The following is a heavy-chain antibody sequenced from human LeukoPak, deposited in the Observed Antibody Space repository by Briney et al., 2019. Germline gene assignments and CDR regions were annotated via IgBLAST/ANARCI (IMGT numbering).Heavy chain of an antibody. CDR1: GFTFTIFG. D-gene: IGHD1-26*01. CDR3: ARGSTWEGSPGPHFDS. V-gene: IGHV3-23*01. Sequence: GGSLRLSCAASGFTFTIFGMSWVRQAPGKGVEWVSGIISSGGRTFYADSVKGRFTISRDNSDNTLYLQMNSLRAEDTAVYYCARGSTWEGSPGPHFDSWGQGTLVTVSS. J-gene: IGHJ4*02. CDR2: IISSGGRT.